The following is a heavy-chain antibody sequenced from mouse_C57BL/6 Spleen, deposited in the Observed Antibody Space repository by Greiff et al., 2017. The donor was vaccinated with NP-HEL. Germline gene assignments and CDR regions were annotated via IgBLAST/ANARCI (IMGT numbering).Heavy chain of an antibody. J-gene: IGHJ3*01. CDR3: ARAFTPDYGPQGFAY. V-gene: IGHV1-82*01. D-gene: IGHD1-2*01. CDR1: GYAFSSSW. Sequence: LVESGPELVKPGASVKISCQASGYAFSSSWMNWVKQRPGKGLEWIGRIYPGDGDTNYNGKFKGKATLTADKSSSTAYMQRSSLTSEDSAVYFCARAFTPDYGPQGFAYWGQGTLVTVSA. CDR2: IYPGDGDT.